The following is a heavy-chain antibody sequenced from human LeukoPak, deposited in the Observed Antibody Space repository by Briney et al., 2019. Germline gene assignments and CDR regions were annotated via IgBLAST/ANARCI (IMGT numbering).Heavy chain of an antibody. CDR3: ARDRFVVVPAASAYYYGMDV. J-gene: IGHJ6*02. V-gene: IGHV3-48*03. D-gene: IGHD2-2*01. CDR1: GFTFSSYE. Sequence: PGGSLRLSCAASGFTFSSYEMNWVRQAPGKGPEWVSYISSSGSTIYYADSVKGRFTISRDNAKNSLYLQMNSLRAEDTAVYYCARDRFVVVPAASAYYYGMDVWGQGTTVTVSS. CDR2: ISSSGSTI.